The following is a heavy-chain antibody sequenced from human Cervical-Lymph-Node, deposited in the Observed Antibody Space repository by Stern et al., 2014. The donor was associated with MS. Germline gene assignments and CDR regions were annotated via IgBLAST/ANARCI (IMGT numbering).Heavy chain of an antibody. CDR3: AKERRPHDSSGYHAEFDY. Sequence: VQLVESGGGVVQPGTPLRLSCAASGFSLSNYAVHWVRQAPGKGLEWVSLISLDGSDAYYADSVKGRFTVSRDTSKNTLHLQMNSLTGDDTAVYYCAKERRPHDSSGYHAEFDYWGQGVLVTVSS. D-gene: IGHD6-19*01. V-gene: IGHV3-30*04. J-gene: IGHJ4*02. CDR2: ISLDGSDA. CDR1: GFSLSNYA.